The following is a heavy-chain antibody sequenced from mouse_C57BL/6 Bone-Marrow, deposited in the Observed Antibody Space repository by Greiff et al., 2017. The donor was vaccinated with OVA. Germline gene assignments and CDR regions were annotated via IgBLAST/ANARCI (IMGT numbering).Heavy chain of an antibody. CDR1: GYTFTSYW. CDR3: ARATTTVVATDFDY. D-gene: IGHD1-1*01. J-gene: IGHJ2*01. Sequence: QVQLQQSGAELVKPGASVKLSCTASGYTFTSYWMHWVKQRPGQGLEWIGMIHPNSGSTNYNEKFKSKATLTVDKSSSTAYMQLSSLTSEDAAVYYCARATTTVVATDFDYWGQGTTLTVSS. CDR2: IHPNSGST. V-gene: IGHV1-64*01.